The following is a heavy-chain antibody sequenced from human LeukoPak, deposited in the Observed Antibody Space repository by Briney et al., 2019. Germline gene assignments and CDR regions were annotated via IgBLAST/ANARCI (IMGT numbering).Heavy chain of an antibody. CDR2: ISNSGSTI. J-gene: IGHJ6*03. CDR3: ARDLGILQRNMDV. Sequence: GGSLRLSCAASGFTFSEYYMSWIRQAPGKGLEWVSYISNSGSTIYYADSVKGRFTISRDNAKNSLYLQMNSLRAEDTAVYYCARDLGILQRNMDVWGKGTPVTISS. V-gene: IGHV3-11*01. CDR1: GFTFSEYY. D-gene: IGHD6-13*01.